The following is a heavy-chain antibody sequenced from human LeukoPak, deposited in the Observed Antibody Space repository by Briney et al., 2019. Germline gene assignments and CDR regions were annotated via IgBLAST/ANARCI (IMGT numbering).Heavy chain of an antibody. V-gene: IGHV4-61*02. CDR1: GVSVANGNYY. Sequence: PSQTLSLTCNVSGVSVANGNYYWGWIRQPAGKGLEWIGRIYKSENTYSSPSLKSRVTMAIHPPSNQFSLTLRSLTAPDTAIYYCARETIAVALSADYWGQGALVTVSS. D-gene: IGHD6-19*01. J-gene: IGHJ4*02. CDR2: IYKSENT. CDR3: ARETIAVALSADY.